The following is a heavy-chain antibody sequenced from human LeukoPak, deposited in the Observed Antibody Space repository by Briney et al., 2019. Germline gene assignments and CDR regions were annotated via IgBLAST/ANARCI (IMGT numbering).Heavy chain of an antibody. Sequence: TGGSLRLSCAASGFTVSSNYMSWVRQAPGKGLEWVSVIYSGGSTYYADSVKGRFTISRDNSKNTLYLQMNSLRAKDTAVYYCASLYSTYFDYWGQGTLVTVPS. J-gene: IGHJ4*02. CDR2: IYSGGST. D-gene: IGHD6-13*01. CDR3: ASLYSTYFDY. V-gene: IGHV3-53*01. CDR1: GFTVSSNY.